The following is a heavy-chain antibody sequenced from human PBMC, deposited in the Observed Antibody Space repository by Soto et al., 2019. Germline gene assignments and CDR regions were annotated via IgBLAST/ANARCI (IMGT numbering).Heavy chain of an antibody. Sequence: PAGSLRLSCASSVFTFSSYAINLVRQAPGKGLEWVSSISGSGGTTYYADSVKGRFTISRDNAKNSLYLQMNSLRDEDTAVYYCARGNYGDSYYGMDVWGQGTTVTVSS. V-gene: IGHV3-48*02. D-gene: IGHD4-17*01. CDR1: VFTFSSYA. CDR2: ISGSGGTT. J-gene: IGHJ6*02. CDR3: ARGNYGDSYYGMDV.